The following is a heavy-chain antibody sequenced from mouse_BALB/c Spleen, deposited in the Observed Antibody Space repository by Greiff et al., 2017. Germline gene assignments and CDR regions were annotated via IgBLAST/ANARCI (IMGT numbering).Heavy chain of an antibody. CDR3: AREGDSYYFDY. CDR2: ILPGSGST. J-gene: IGHJ2*01. V-gene: IGHV1-9*01. Sequence: VQLQQSGAELMKPGASVKISCKATGYTFSSYWIEWVKQRPGHGLEWIGEILPGSGSTNYNEKFKGKATFTADTSSNTAYMQLSSLTSEDSAVYYCAREGDSYYFDYWGQGTTLTVSS. CDR1: GYTFSSYW. D-gene: IGHD3-3*01.